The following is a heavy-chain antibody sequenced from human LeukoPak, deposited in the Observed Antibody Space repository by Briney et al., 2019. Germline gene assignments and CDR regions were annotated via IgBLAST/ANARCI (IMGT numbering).Heavy chain of an antibody. CDR2: IGRSGSTI. V-gene: IGHV3-11*01. CDR1: GFTFSDYY. CDR3: ARRETYYYDTGGYSIDAFDI. J-gene: IGHJ3*02. Sequence: GSLRLSCAASGFTFSDYYMTWIRQAPGKGLEWVSYIGRSGSTIYYANSVKGRFTISRDNAKNSLYLQMNSLRAEDTAVYYCARRETYYYDTGGYSIDAFDIWGQGTMVTVSS. D-gene: IGHD3-22*01.